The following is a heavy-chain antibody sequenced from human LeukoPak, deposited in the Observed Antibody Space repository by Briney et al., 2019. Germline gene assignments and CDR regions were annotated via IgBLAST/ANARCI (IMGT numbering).Heavy chain of an antibody. Sequence: GRSLRLSCAASGVTLSTYVMHWVRQAPGKGLEWVAVISSDGSNKFYADSVKGRFTISRDGSKNTLYLQMNSLRPDDTAVYFCAKPQVTANWYYFHYWGQGTLVTVSS. CDR2: ISSDGSNK. CDR3: AKPQVTANWYYFHY. CDR1: GVTLSTYV. J-gene: IGHJ4*02. D-gene: IGHD2-21*02. V-gene: IGHV3-30*18.